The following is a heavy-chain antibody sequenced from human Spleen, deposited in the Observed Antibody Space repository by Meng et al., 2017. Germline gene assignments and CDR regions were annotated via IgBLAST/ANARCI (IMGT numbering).Heavy chain of an antibody. CDR2: INNDGSST. J-gene: IGHJ4*02. D-gene: IGHD4-23*01. V-gene: IGHV3-74*01. CDR3: ARGFNGGNSGAFGY. Sequence: EVQLVESGGGLVQPGGSLRLSCAASGFTFNSYWMHWVRQAPGKGLVWVSRINNDGSSTIYADSVKGRFAISRDNAKNSLYLQMSSLRAEDTAVYYCARGFNGGNSGAFGYWGQGTLVTVSS. CDR1: GFTFNSYW.